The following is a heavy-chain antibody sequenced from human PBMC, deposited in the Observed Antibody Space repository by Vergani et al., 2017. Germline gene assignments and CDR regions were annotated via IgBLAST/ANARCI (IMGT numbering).Heavy chain of an antibody. Sequence: QLQLQEFGSGLVKPSQTLSLTCAVSGGSISSGGYSWSWIRQPPGKGLEWIGYIYHSGSTYYNPSLKSRVTISVDRSKNQFSLKLSSVTAADTAVYYCARVYHDFWSGTPDWFDPWGQGTLVTVSS. CDR1: GGSISSGGYS. CDR2: IYHSGST. V-gene: IGHV4-30-2*01. D-gene: IGHD3-3*01. CDR3: ARVYHDFWSGTPDWFDP. J-gene: IGHJ5*02.